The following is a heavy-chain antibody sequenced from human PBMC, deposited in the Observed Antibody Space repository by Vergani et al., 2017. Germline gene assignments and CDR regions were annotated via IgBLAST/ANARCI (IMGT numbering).Heavy chain of an antibody. Sequence: EVQLVESGGGLVQPGGSLRLSCAASGFTFSSYWMHWVRQAPGKGLAWVSRINSDGSSTSYADSVKGRFTISRDNAKNTLYLQMNSLRDEDTAVYYCARGNDYGDFPDYWGQGTLVTVSS. J-gene: IGHJ4*02. V-gene: IGHV3-74*01. CDR3: ARGNDYGDFPDY. D-gene: IGHD4-17*01. CDR2: INSDGSST. CDR1: GFTFSSYW.